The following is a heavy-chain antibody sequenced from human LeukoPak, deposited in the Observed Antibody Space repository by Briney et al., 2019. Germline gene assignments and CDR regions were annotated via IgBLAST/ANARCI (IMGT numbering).Heavy chain of an antibody. J-gene: IGHJ3*02. Sequence: VASVKVSCEASGYTFTGYYMHWVRQAPGQGLEWMGWINPNSGGTNYAQKFQGRVTMTRDTSISTAYMELSRLRSDDTAVYYCARAHYYDSSFDAFDIWGQGTMVTVSS. D-gene: IGHD3-22*01. CDR1: GYTFTGYY. CDR3: ARAHYYDSSFDAFDI. V-gene: IGHV1-2*02. CDR2: INPNSGGT.